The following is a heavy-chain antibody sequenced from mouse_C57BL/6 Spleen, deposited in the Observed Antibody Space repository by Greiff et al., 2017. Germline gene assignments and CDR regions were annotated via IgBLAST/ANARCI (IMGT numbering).Heavy chain of an antibody. Sequence: VQLQQSGPELVKPGASVKISCKASGYAFSSSWMNWVKQRPGKGLAWIGLLYPGGGDTNYNGKFKGKATLTADKSSSTAYMQLSSLTSEVSSVYFCAGPYGSNAMDYWGQGTSVTVSS. CDR2: LYPGGGDT. D-gene: IGHD1-1*01. CDR1: GYAFSSSW. CDR3: AGPYGSNAMDY. V-gene: IGHV1-82*01. J-gene: IGHJ4*01.